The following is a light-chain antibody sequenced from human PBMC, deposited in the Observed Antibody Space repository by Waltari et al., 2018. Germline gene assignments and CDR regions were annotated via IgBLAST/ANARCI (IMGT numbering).Light chain of an antibody. CDR2: DVS. V-gene: IGLV2-14*03. CDR1: SSDIGGYNY. CDR3: SSYIDSSTLEL. J-gene: IGLJ2*01. Sequence: QSALTQPASVSGSPGQSITISCTGTSSDIGGYNYVSWYQQVPGKAPKLIIYDVSIRPSGVSSRVSGSKSGNTASLTISGLQAEDEANYYCSSYIDSSTLELFGGGTSLTVL.